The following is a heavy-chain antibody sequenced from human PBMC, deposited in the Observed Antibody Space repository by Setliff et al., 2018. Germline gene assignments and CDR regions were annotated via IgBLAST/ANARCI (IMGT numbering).Heavy chain of an antibody. CDR2: FDPEDGST. V-gene: IGHV1-24*01. CDR3: ARALDYLDY. J-gene: IGHJ4*02. Sequence: ASVKVSCKVSGYTLTELSMHWVRQAPGKGLEWMGGFDPEDGSTSYAQKFQGRVTMTADTSTSTVYMELSSLRSEDTAVYYCARALDYLDYWGQGTLVTVSS. CDR1: GYTLTELS.